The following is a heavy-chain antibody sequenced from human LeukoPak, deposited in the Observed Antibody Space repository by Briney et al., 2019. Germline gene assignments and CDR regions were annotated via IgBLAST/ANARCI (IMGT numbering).Heavy chain of an antibody. D-gene: IGHD2-21*01. J-gene: IGHJ4*02. CDR3: AKDATPRNRLWDHFDS. CDR2: VSGGDDI. CDR1: GFTFNIYG. Sequence: TGGSLRLSRVASGFTFNIYGMSSVRQAPGKGLEWVSSVSGGDDIHYAGSVKGRFTGYRDDAKNTVYLQMNSLRVEDTAIYFCAKDATPRNRLWDHFDSWGQGTLVSVSS. V-gene: IGHV3-23*01.